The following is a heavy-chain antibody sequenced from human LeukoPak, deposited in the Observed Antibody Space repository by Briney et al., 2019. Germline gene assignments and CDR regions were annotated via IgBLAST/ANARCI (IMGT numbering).Heavy chain of an antibody. J-gene: IGHJ5*02. CDR3: ARVPSCVVGQGGTRKKWFDP. Sequence: GASVKVSCKASGYTFTSYGISWVRQAPGQGLEWMGWISAYNGNTNYAQKLQGRVTMTTDTSTSTAYMELRSLRSDDTAVYYCARVPSCVVGQGGTRKKWFDPWGQGTLVTVSS. D-gene: IGHD2-2*01. CDR2: ISAYNGNT. CDR1: GYTFTSYG. V-gene: IGHV1-18*01.